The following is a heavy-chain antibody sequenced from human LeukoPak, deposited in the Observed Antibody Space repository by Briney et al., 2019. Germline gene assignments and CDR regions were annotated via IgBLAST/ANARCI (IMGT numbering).Heavy chain of an antibody. V-gene: IGHV1-69*13. CDR1: GGTFSSYA. CDR2: IIPIFGTA. D-gene: IGHD3-10*01. J-gene: IGHJ4*02. Sequence: SVKVSCKASGGTFSSYAISWVRQAPGQGLEWMGGIIPIFGTANYAQKFQGRVMITADESTSTAYMELSSLRSEDTAVYYCARGVWFGELLYFDYWGQGTLVTVSS. CDR3: ARGVWFGELLYFDY.